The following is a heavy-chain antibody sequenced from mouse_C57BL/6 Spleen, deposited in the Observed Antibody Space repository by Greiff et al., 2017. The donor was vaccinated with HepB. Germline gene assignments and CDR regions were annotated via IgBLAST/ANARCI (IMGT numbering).Heavy chain of an antibody. CDR1: GYTFTSYW. Sequence: QVQLQQSGAELVKPGASVKLSCKASGYTFTSYWMQWVKQRPGQGLEWIGEIDPSDSDTNYNQKFKGKATLTVDTSSSTAYMQLSSLTSEDSSVYYCAYYGGAYWGQGTLVTVSA. CDR2: IDPSDSDT. V-gene: IGHV1-50*01. J-gene: IGHJ3*01. CDR3: AYYGGAY. D-gene: IGHD1-1*01.